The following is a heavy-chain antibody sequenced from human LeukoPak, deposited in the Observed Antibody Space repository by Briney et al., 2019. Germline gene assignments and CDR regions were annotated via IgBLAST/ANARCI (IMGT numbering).Heavy chain of an antibody. Sequence: SETLSLTCTVSGGSISSSSYYWGWIRQPPGKGLEWIGSIYYSGSTYYNPSLKSRVTISVDTSKNQFSLKLSSVTAADTAVYYCARGGPADILYPKYDYWGQGTLVTVSS. D-gene: IGHD2-8*01. CDR1: GGSISSSSYY. CDR3: ARGGPADILYPKYDY. J-gene: IGHJ4*02. CDR2: IYYSGST. V-gene: IGHV4-39*07.